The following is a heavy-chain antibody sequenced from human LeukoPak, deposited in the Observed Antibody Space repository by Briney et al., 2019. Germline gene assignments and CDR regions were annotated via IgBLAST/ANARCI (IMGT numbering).Heavy chain of an antibody. Sequence: GASVKVSCKASGGTFSSHAMNWVRQAPGQGLEWMGGVIPILDITDYAQKFQGRLTITADKSTGTGYMELCSLRSEDSAVYYCAVLSDGAYCGGDCFYLDSWGQGTLVAVSS. V-gene: IGHV1-69*10. CDR2: VIPILDIT. D-gene: IGHD2-21*02. J-gene: IGHJ5*01. CDR1: GGTFSSHA. CDR3: AVLSDGAYCGGDCFYLDS.